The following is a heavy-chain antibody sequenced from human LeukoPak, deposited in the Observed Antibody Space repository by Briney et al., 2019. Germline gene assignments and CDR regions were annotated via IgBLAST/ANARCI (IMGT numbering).Heavy chain of an antibody. CDR2: ISSSGSAI. D-gene: IGHD2-2*02. Sequence: GGSLRLSCAASGFTFSDYYMSWVRQAPGKGLEWVSYISSSGSAIYYADSVKGRFTISRDNAKNSLYLQMNSLRAEDTAIYYCARDYSCSSTSCYTARSDAFDIWGQGTMVTVSS. J-gene: IGHJ3*02. V-gene: IGHV3-11*04. CDR1: GFTFSDYY. CDR3: ARDYSCSSTSCYTARSDAFDI.